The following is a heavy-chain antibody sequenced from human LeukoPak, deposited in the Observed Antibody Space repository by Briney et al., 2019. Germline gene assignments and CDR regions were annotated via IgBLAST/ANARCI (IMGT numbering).Heavy chain of an antibody. V-gene: IGHV4-4*02. D-gene: IGHD3-3*01. CDR2: IYHSGST. J-gene: IGHJ2*01. Sequence: GSLRLSCAASGFIFSDYEMNWVRQPPGKGLEWIGEIYHSGSTNYNPSLKSRVTISVDKSKNQFSLKLSSVTAADTAVYYCAREDYDDSGAWYFDLWGRGTLVTVSS. CDR3: AREDYDDSGAWYFDL. CDR1: GFIFSDYE.